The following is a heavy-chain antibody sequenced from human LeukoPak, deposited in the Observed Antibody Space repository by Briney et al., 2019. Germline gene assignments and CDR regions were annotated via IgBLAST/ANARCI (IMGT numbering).Heavy chain of an antibody. D-gene: IGHD3-22*01. V-gene: IGHV3-23*01. CDR3: AKLPAMIVVVIKDYFDY. J-gene: IGHJ4*02. CDR1: GFTFSSYA. Sequence: HPGGSLRLSCAASGFTFSSYAMSWVRQAPGKGLEWVSAISGSGGSTYYADSAKGRFTISRDNSKNTVYLQMNSLRADDTAVYYCAKLPAMIVVVIKDYFDYWGQGTLVTVSS. CDR2: ISGSGGST.